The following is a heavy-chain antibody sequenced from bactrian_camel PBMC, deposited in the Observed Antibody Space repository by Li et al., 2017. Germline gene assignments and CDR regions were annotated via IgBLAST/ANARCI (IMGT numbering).Heavy chain of an antibody. D-gene: IGHD4*01. CDR2: IYTDGRRT. V-gene: IGHV3-2*01. CDR1: GFTFSNYY. Sequence: HVQLVESGGGSVQAGGSLRLSCAASGFTFSNYYMCWVRQAPGKGLEWVSTIYTDGRRTYYADSVKGRFTISQNNAKKTLHLQMNSLKPEDTAMYYCAADPTPCTTGVDYSDYERDLYEYDYWGQGTQVT. CDR3: AADPTPCTTGVDYSDYERDLYEYDY. J-gene: IGHJ4*01.